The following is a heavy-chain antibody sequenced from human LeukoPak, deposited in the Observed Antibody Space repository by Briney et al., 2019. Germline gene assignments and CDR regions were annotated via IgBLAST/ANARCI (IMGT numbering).Heavy chain of an antibody. CDR1: GFTFSSYS. J-gene: IGHJ4*02. D-gene: IGHD6-19*01. V-gene: IGHV3-48*02. CDR2: ISSSSSTI. CDR3: AREGVYSSGPDY. Sequence: GGSLRLSCAVSGFTFSSYSMNWVRQAPGKGLEWVSYISSSSSTIHYADSVKGRFTISRDNAKNSLYLQMNSLRDEDTAVYYCAREGVYSSGPDYWGQGTLVTVSS.